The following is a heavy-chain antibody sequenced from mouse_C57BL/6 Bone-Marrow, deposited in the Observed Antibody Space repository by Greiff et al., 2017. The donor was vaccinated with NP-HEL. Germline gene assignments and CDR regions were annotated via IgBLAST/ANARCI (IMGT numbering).Heavy chain of an antibody. Sequence: QVQLQQSGAELVRPGTSVTMSCKASGYTFNNYWIGWAKQRPGHGLEWIGDIYPGGGYTNYNEKFKGKATLTADKSSSTAYMQFSSLTSEDSAIYYGARHYYGSSYWYFDVWGTGTTVTVSS. D-gene: IGHD1-1*01. CDR1: GYTFNNYW. V-gene: IGHV1-63*01. CDR2: IYPGGGYT. CDR3: ARHYYGSSYWYFDV. J-gene: IGHJ1*03.